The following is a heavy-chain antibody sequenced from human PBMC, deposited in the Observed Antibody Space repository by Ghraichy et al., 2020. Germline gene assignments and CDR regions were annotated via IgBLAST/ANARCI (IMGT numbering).Heavy chain of an antibody. Sequence: GGSLRLSCAASGFTFSSYAMSWVRQAPGKGLEWVSGVGTTGVSTYYADSVRGRFTISRDNSKNTLSLQMNSLRAEDTAVYYCAKIFHSASDSVSSVYWGQGTLVTVSS. CDR2: VGTTGVST. V-gene: IGHV3-23*01. D-gene: IGHD1-26*01. CDR1: GFTFSSYA. J-gene: IGHJ4*02. CDR3: AKIFHSASDSVSSVY.